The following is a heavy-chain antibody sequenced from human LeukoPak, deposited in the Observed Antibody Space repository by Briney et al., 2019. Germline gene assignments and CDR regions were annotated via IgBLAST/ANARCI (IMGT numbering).Heavy chain of an antibody. V-gene: IGHV4-39*01. J-gene: IGHJ5*02. D-gene: IGHD5-18*01. CDR3: ARHLTPPPGDSYGYLVGSFDP. CDR1: GGSLSSSSYY. Sequence: SETLSLTCTVSGGSLSSSSYYWGWIRQPPGKGLEWIGSIYYSGSTYYNPSLKSRVTISVDTSKNQFSLKLSSVTAADTAVYYCARHLTPPPGDSYGYLVGSFDPWGQGTLVTVSS. CDR2: IYYSGST.